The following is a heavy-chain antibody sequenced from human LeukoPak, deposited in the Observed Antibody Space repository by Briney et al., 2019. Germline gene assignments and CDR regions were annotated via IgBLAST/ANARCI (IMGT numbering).Heavy chain of an antibody. CDR3: ARVQKSRKSVASAVDC. Sequence: GGSLRLSCAVSGFTFSGHWMFWVRQAPGKGLEWVSSTNSDGSSRGYTDSVKGRFTVSRDNAKNTLYLQMNSLRAEDTAVYYCARVQKSRKSVASAVDCWGQGTVVIVSS. D-gene: IGHD5-12*01. CDR1: GFTFSGHW. V-gene: IGHV3-74*01. J-gene: IGHJ4*02. CDR2: TNSDGSSR.